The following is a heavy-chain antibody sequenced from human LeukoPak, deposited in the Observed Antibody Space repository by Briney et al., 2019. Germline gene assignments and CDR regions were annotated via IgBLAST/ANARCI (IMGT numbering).Heavy chain of an antibody. CDR2: INHSGST. CDR3: ARGVLPVDGLYYFDY. CDR1: GGSFSGYY. Sequence: SETLSLTCAVYGGSFSGYYWSWIRQPPGKGLEWIGEINHSGSTNYNPSLKSRVTISVDTSKNQFSLKLSSVTAADTAMYYCARGVLPVDGLYYFDYWGQGTLVTVSS. V-gene: IGHV4-34*01. D-gene: IGHD1-14*01. J-gene: IGHJ4*02.